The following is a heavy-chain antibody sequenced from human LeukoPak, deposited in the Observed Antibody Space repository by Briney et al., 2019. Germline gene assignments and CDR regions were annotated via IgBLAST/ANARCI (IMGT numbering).Heavy chain of an antibody. Sequence: GGSLRLSCAASGFTFSDHYMDWVRQAPGKGLEWVGRTGNKANSYTTEYAASVKGRFTLSRDDSKNSLYLQMNSLKTEDTAVYYCDRGEDSSGGRRDDGFDIWGQGTKVTVSS. V-gene: IGHV3-72*01. D-gene: IGHD2-15*01. CDR3: DRGEDSSGGRRDDGFDI. CDR1: GFTFSDHY. J-gene: IGHJ3*02. CDR2: TGNKANSYTT.